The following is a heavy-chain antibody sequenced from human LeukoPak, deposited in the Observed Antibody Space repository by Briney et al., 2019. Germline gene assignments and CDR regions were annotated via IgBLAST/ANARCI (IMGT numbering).Heavy chain of an antibody. V-gene: IGHV1-69*05. CDR1: GGTFSSYA. D-gene: IGHD3-3*01. CDR2: IIPIFGTA. Sequence: SVKVSCKASGGTFSSYAISWVRQAPGQGLEWMGGIIPIFGTANYAQKFQGRVTITTDESTSTAYMELSSLRSEDTAVYYCARGKVGNYDFWSGYPAAFDIWGQGTMVTVSS. J-gene: IGHJ3*02. CDR3: ARGKVGNYDFWSGYPAAFDI.